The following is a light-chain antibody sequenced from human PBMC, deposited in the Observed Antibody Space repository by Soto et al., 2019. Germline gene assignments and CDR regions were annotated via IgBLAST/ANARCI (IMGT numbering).Light chain of an antibody. Sequence: EIVLTQSPGTLSLSPGERATLSCRASQSVSSYLAWYQQKPGQAPRLLIYDASNRATGIPARFSGSGSGTDFTLTISSLEPEDFAVYYCQQRSNWPTWTFGQGTKVDIK. CDR2: DAS. J-gene: IGKJ1*01. CDR3: QQRSNWPTWT. CDR1: QSVSSY. V-gene: IGKV3-11*01.